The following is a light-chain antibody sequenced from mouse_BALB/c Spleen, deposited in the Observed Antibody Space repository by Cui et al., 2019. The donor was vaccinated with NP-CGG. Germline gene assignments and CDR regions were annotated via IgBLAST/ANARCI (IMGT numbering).Light chain of an antibody. V-gene: IGLV1*01. J-gene: IGLJ1*01. Sequence: QAVVTHESAPTPSPGETLTLTCRSRTRALTISNYANSVQEQPDHSLTCPIGGTNNGAPGVPAGFSGSRIGKRAALTITGARTRVGAYYFGALWYRNHWVLGGGTKLTVL. CDR1: TRALTISNY. CDR3: ALWYRNHWV. CDR2: GTN.